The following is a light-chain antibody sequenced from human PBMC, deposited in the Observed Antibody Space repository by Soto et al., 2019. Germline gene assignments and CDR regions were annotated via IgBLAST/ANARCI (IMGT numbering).Light chain of an antibody. J-gene: IGKJ4*01. CDR1: QGLLDRNGYNC. CDR2: WGS. V-gene: IGKV2-28*01. Sequence: EIVMTQSPLSLPVTPGEPSSISCRSSQGLLDRNGYNCLDGYLQKPGQSPQLLIYWGSTRAAGVADSFSGSGSGTYFTLTVSRVDAEDVGVYFFMQALQPPLTFGGGTKGEIK. CDR3: MQALQPPLT.